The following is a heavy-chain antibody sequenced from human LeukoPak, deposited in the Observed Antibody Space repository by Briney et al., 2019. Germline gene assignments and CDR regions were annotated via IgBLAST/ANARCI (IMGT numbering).Heavy chain of an antibody. J-gene: IGHJ4*02. Sequence: GGSLRLSCVASGFPFSSYWMTWVRQAPGKGLEWVANIKQDGSKKSYVNSVKGRFTISRDNAKNSLYLQMNSLRAEDTAIYYCTRVGYIDEGIDYWGQGTLVTVSS. D-gene: IGHD5-24*01. V-gene: IGHV3-7*04. CDR1: GFPFSSYW. CDR2: IKQDGSKK. CDR3: TRVGYIDEGIDY.